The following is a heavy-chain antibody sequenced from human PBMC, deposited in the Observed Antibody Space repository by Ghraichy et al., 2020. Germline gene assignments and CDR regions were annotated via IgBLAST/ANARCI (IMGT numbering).Heavy chain of an antibody. D-gene: IGHD5-12*01. CDR2: INHSGST. J-gene: IGHJ6*02. V-gene: IGHV4-34*01. Sequence: LSLTCGVYGGSFSGHYWSWIRQPPGKGLEWIGEINHSGSTNYNPSLQSRVTISVDTSKNQFSLKLSSVTAADTAVYYCARVRRRLRPSFPVDYGMDVWGQGTTVTVSS. CDR1: GGSFSGHY. CDR3: ARVRRRLRPSFPVDYGMDV.